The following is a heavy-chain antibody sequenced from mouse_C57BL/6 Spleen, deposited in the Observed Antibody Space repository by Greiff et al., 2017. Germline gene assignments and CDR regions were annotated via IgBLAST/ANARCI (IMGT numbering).Heavy chain of an antibody. Sequence: EVKVEESGPGLVKPSQSLSLTCSVTGYSITSGYYWNWIRQFPGNKLEWMGYISYDGSNNYNPSLKNRISITRDTSKNQFFLKLNSVTTEDTATYYCARERGLAYWGQGTLVTVSA. CDR3: ARERGLAY. J-gene: IGHJ3*01. CDR2: ISYDGSN. D-gene: IGHD3-3*01. CDR1: GYSITSGYY. V-gene: IGHV3-6*01.